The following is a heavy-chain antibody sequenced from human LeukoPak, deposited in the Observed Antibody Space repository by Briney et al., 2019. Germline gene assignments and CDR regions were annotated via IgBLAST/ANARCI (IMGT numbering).Heavy chain of an antibody. V-gene: IGHV3-23*01. J-gene: IGHJ5*02. CDR2: ISGGGRRT. Sequence: GGSLRLSCAASGFSFSTYNMNWVRQAPGKGLEWVSSISGGGRRTYSADSVKGRFTISRDNSKNTLYLQMNSLRAEDTAIYYCAKDIRNYYDSGSYGWFDPWGQGTLVTVSS. CDR1: GFSFSTYN. D-gene: IGHD3-10*01. CDR3: AKDIRNYYDSGSYGWFDP.